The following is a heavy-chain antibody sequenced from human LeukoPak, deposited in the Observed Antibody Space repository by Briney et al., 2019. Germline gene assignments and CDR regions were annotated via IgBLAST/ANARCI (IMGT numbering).Heavy chain of an antibody. CDR2: INSDGSWT. CDR3: VSFYETY. D-gene: IGHD2/OR15-2a*01. V-gene: IGHV3-74*01. J-gene: IGHJ4*02. CDR1: GNYW. Sequence: GGSLRLSCVASGNYWMHWVRQAPGKGLVWVSHINSDGSWTSYADSVKGRFTISKDNAKNTVYLQMNSLRAGDTAVYYCVSFYETYWGRGTLVTVSS.